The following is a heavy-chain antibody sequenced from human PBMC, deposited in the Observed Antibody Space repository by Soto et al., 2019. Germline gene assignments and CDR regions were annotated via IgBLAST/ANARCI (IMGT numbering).Heavy chain of an antibody. V-gene: IGHV3-7*01. CDR2: IKQDGSEK. CDR1: GFTFSSYW. Sequence: PGGSLRLSCAASGFTFSSYWMSWVRQAPGKGLEWVANIKQDGSEKYYVDSVKGRFTISRDNAKNSLYLQMNSLRAEDTAVYYCARDGRLTDYYDSSGYYSYYYYGMDVWGQGTTVTVSS. J-gene: IGHJ6*02. D-gene: IGHD3-22*01. CDR3: ARDGRLTDYYDSSGYYSYYYYGMDV.